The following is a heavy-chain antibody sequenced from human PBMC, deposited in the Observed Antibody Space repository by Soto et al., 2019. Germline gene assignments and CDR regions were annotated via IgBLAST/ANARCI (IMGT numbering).Heavy chain of an antibody. D-gene: IGHD6-13*01. V-gene: IGHV3-15*07. CDR1: GFTFSNAW. Sequence: GGSLRLSCAASGFTFSNAWMNWVRQAPGKGLEWVGRIKSKTDGGTTDYAAPVKGRFTISRDDSKNTLYLQMNSLKTEDTAVYYCTTDPDTAAAGASPIFDYWGQGTLVTVSS. J-gene: IGHJ4*02. CDR3: TTDPDTAAAGASPIFDY. CDR2: IKSKTDGGTT.